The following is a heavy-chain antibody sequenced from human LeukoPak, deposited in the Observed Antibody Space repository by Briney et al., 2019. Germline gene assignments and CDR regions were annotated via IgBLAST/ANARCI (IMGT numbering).Heavy chain of an antibody. CDR1: GYTFTGYY. Sequence: ASVKVSCKASGYTFTGYYMHWVRQAPGQGLEWMGWINPNSGGTNYAQKFQGRVTMTRDTSISTAYMELSRLRSDDTAVYYCARASGYSSSWYSENYYCHMDVWGKGTTVTVSS. J-gene: IGHJ6*03. CDR3: ARASGYSSSWYSENYYCHMDV. D-gene: IGHD6-13*01. V-gene: IGHV1-2*02. CDR2: INPNSGGT.